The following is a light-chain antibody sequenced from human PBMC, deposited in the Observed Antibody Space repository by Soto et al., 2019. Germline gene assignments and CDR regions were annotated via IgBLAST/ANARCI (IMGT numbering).Light chain of an antibody. V-gene: IGKV2-30*01. CDR3: MQGTNWPWT. CDR2: LVS. CDR1: QGLVYSDGNTF. J-gene: IGKJ1*01. Sequence: DVVMTQSPLSLPVTLGQPASISCRSSQGLVYSDGNTFLNWFHQRPGQSPRRLIYLVSKRDSGVPDRFSGSGSDTDFTLHISRVEAEDVGVFYCMQGTNWPWTFGQGTKVEIK.